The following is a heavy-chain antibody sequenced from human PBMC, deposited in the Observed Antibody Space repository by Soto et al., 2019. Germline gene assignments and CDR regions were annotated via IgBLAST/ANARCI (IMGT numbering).Heavy chain of an antibody. CDR1: GFTFSSYG. D-gene: IGHD4-4*01. CDR2: ISYDGSNK. CDR3: AKDRPTVR. Sequence: QVQLVESGGGVVQPGRSLRLSCAASGFTFSSYGMHWVRQAPGKGLEWVAVISYDGSNKYYADSVKGRFTISRDNSKKTLYLKMNSLRAEDTAVYYCAKDRPTVRWGQGTLVTVSS. J-gene: IGHJ4*02. V-gene: IGHV3-30*18.